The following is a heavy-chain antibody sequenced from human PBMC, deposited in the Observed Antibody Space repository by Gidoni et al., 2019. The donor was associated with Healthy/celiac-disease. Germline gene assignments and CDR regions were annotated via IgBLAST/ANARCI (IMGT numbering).Heavy chain of an antibody. CDR1: GYTFTSYG. D-gene: IGHD3-10*01. J-gene: IGHJ4*02. V-gene: IGHV1-18*01. CDR2: ISAYNGNT. CDR3: ARDPREEYYYGSGSYRFDY. Sequence: QVQLVQSGAEVKKPGASVKVSCKASGYTFTSYGISWVRQAPGQGLEWMGWISAYNGNTNYAQKIQGRVTMTTDTSTSKAYMELRSLRSDDTAVDYWARDPREEYYYGSGSYRFDYWGQGTLVTVSS.